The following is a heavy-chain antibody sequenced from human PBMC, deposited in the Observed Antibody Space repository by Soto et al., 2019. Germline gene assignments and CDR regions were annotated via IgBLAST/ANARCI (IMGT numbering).Heavy chain of an antibody. Sequence: SETLSLTCTVSGVSISNTSYYWGWIRQPPGKGPEWIGTIYFSGSTFYNPSLKSRLTISVDTSKNQFSLRLSSVTAADTAVYYCARHGSYWGQGTLVTVSS. CDR2: IYFSGST. CDR1: GVSISNTSYY. J-gene: IGHJ4*02. CDR3: ARHGSY. V-gene: IGHV4-39*01.